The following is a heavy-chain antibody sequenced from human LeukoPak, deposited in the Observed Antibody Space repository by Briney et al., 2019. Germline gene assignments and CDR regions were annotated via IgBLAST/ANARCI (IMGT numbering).Heavy chain of an antibody. Sequence: PGGSLRLSCAASGFTFSSYGMHWVRQAPGKGLEWVAVISYDGSNKYYADSVKGRFTISRDNSKNTLYLQMNSLRAEDTAVYYCAKDPLSGSYGVDAFGIWGQGTMVTVSS. V-gene: IGHV3-30*18. CDR2: ISYDGSNK. J-gene: IGHJ3*02. D-gene: IGHD1-26*01. CDR3: AKDPLSGSYGVDAFGI. CDR1: GFTFSSYG.